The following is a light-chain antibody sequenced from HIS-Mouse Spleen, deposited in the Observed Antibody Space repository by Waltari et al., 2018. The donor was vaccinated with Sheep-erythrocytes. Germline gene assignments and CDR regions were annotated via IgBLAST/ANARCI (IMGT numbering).Light chain of an antibody. CDR2: GTS. J-gene: IGKJ3*01. Sequence: EIVLTQSPGTLSLSPGERATLSCRASQSVSSSYLAVYQQKPGQAPRLPIYGTSSRATGIPDRFSGSGSGTDFPLTISRLEPEDFAVYYCQQYGSSPFTFGPGTKVDIK. CDR3: QQYGSSPFT. V-gene: IGKV3-20*01. CDR1: QSVSSSY.